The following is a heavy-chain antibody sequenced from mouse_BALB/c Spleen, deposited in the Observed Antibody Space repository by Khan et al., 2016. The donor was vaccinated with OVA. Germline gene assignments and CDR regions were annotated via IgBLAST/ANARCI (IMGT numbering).Heavy chain of an antibody. J-gene: IGHJ2*01. CDR1: GFSLTSYG. D-gene: IGHD1-3*01. CDR2: IWAGGST. Sequence: QVQLKQSGPGLVAPSQTLSITCTASGFSLTSYGVHWVRQPPGKGLEWLGVIWAGGSTTYYSALMSRLSISKDNSMSQVFLKMNSLQTDDTAMYYCARIEDIWGQGTTLTVSS. CDR3: ARIEDI. V-gene: IGHV2-9*02.